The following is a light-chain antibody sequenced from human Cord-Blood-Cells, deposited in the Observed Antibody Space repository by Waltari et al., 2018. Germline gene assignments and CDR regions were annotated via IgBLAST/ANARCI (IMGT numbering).Light chain of an antibody. J-gene: IGLJ3*02. CDR3: CSYAGSYTWV. V-gene: IGLV2-11*01. CDR1: SSDVGGYNY. CDR2: YVS. Sequence: QSALTQPRSVSGSPGQSVTISCTGTSSDVGGYNYDSWYQQHPGKAPKLMIYYVSKRPSGVPDRFSGSKSGNTASLTISGLQAEDEADYYCCSYAGSYTWVFGGGTKLTVL.